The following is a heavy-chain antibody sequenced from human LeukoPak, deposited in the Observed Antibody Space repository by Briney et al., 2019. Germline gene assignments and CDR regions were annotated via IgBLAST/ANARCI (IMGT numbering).Heavy chain of an antibody. Sequence: SETLSLTCTVSGGSISSGGYHWSWIRQHPGKGLEWIGYIYYSGSTYYNPSLKSRVTISVDTSKNQFSLRLSSVTAADTAVYYWGRDSLPGFDYWGQEPRVTVPS. V-gene: IGHV4-31*03. CDR1: GGSISSGGYH. J-gene: IGHJ4*02. CDR3: GRDSLPGFDY. CDR2: IYYSGST. D-gene: IGHD1-14*01.